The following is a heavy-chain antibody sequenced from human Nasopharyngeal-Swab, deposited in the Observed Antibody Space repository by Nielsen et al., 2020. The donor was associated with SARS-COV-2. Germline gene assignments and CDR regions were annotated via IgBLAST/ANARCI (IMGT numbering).Heavy chain of an antibody. J-gene: IGHJ5*02. Sequence: SETLSPTCTVSGGSIDTYYWNWIRQPPGKELEWIGYISYSGATKYNPSLEGRVTISLDTSKNQFFLRLSAVTAADTAVYFCARKYGSGSYIGFDPWGQGTLVTVSS. D-gene: IGHD3-10*01. CDR3: ARKYGSGSYIGFDP. V-gene: IGHV4-59*01. CDR1: GGSIDTYY. CDR2: ISYSGAT.